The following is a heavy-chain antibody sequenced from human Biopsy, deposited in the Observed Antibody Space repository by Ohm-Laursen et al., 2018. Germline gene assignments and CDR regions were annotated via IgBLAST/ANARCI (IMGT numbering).Heavy chain of an antibody. CDR1: GDSITTYY. J-gene: IGHJ3*01. V-gene: IGHV4-59*07. CDR3: ARLYRLDDYWNDDPPDAFDV. D-gene: IGHD3-3*01. CDR2: ISNRGGT. Sequence: SDTLSLTCTVSGDSITTYYWNWIRQAPGKGLEWIGYISNRGGTNYNPSLRGRVTISVDTSKNQFSLKLSSVTAADTAVFFCARLYRLDDYWNDDPPDAFDVWGQGTRVTVSS.